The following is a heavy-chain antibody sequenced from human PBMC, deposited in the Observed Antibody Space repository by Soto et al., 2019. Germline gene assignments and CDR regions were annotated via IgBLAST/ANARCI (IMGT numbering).Heavy chain of an antibody. CDR1: AGTFDTYS. J-gene: IGHJ4*02. Sequence: QVQLVQSGAEVKKPGASVKVSCKASAGTFDTYSIMWVRQAPGQGLEWMGRTIPAIDLINYAQKFQGRFTITVDKSTTTVYMELRILRYEDTAIYYCARTGAFDYWGQGTLVTVSP. CDR3: ARTGAFDY. CDR2: TIPAIDLI. V-gene: IGHV1-69*02. D-gene: IGHD4-17*01.